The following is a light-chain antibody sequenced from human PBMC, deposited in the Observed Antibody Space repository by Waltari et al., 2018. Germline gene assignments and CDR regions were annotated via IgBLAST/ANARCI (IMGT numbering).Light chain of an antibody. CDR3: SSYTSSSTLL. V-gene: IGLV2-14*01. CDR2: EVS. J-gene: IGLJ2*01. CDR1: SSDVGGYNY. Sequence: QSALTQPASVSGSPGQSTTIPCTGTSSDVGGYNYVSWYHQHPGKAPKLMIYEVSNRPSGVSNRFSGSKSGNTASLTISGLQAEDEADYYCSSYTSSSTLLFGGGTKLTVL.